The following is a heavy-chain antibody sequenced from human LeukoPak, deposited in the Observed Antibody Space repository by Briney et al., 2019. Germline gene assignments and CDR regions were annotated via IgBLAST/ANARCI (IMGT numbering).Heavy chain of an antibody. V-gene: IGHV4-59*01. CDR1: GGSISTYY. J-gene: IGHJ4*02. D-gene: IGHD3-10*01. CDR2: IYYRGST. Sequence: SETLSLTCTVSGGSISTYYWSWIRQPPGKGLERIGYIYYRGSTNYNPSLKSRVTISVDTSKNQFSLKLSSVTAADTAVYYCASGPMVRGVILDYWGQGTLVTVSS. CDR3: ASGPMVRGVILDY.